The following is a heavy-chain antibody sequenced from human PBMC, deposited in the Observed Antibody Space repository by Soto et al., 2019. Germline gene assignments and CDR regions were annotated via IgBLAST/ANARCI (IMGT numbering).Heavy chain of an antibody. Sequence: SVKVSCKASGGTFSSYAISWVRQAPGQGLEWMGGIIPIFGTANYAQKFQGRVTITADKSTSTAYMELSSLRSEDTAVYYCARIVGGITIFGVVNHSPYYYGMDVWGQGTTVTVSS. CDR2: IIPIFGTA. V-gene: IGHV1-69*06. J-gene: IGHJ6*02. D-gene: IGHD3-3*01. CDR3: ARIVGGITIFGVVNHSPYYYGMDV. CDR1: GGTFSSYA.